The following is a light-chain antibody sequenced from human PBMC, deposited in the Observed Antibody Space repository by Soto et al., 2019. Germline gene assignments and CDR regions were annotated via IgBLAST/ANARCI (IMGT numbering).Light chain of an antibody. CDR2: DAY. J-gene: IGKJ5*01. V-gene: IGKV3D-15*01. Sequence: PGERATRYCRAVPIFRGLLDWYQHKSVQAPRLLIYDAYNRATGIPPRFSGSGSGTEFTLTISSLQSEDFAVYYCQQYNNWPIPSGQVTRPEI. CDR3: QQYNNWPIP. CDR1: PIFRGL.